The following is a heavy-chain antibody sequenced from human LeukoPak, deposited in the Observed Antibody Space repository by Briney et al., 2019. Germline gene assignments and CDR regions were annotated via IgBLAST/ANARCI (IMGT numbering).Heavy chain of an antibody. J-gene: IGHJ4*02. CDR1: GLSFSGQW. Sequence: PGRSLRLSCAASGLSFSGQWMNWVRQALGQGLEWVANIKYDGSEEYYVDSVKGRFTISRDNAKNSLSLQMNYVRAGDTAIYYCAYTNHLTYWGQGTLVTVSS. V-gene: IGHV3-7*01. CDR3: AYTNHLTY. D-gene: IGHD3-16*01. CDR2: IKYDGSEE.